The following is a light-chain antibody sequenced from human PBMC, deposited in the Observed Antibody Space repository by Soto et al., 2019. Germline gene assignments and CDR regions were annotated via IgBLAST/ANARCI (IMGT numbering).Light chain of an antibody. CDR3: QQYGGSPRIT. V-gene: IGKV3-20*01. CDR1: ERLSSVY. CDR2: GAS. J-gene: IGKJ5*01. Sequence: EIVLTQSPGTLSLSPGERATLSCRASERLSSVYLACYQQRPGQPPRLLIYGASNTTTGIPDRFSGSGSGTDFTLIINRLEPEDVGIYYCQQYGGSPRITFGQGRRLEIK.